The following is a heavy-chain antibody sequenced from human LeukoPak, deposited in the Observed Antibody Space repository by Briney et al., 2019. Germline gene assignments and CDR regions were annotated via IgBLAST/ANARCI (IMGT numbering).Heavy chain of an antibody. D-gene: IGHD5-12*01. Sequence: GGSLRLSCAASGFTVSSNYMSWVRQAPGKGLEWVSTMSGSGGDTYYADSVQGRFTISRDNSKNTLYLQMNSLRAEDTALYYCANIPSGYGGYERGYYFDYWGQGTLVTVSS. J-gene: IGHJ4*02. CDR2: MSGSGGDT. V-gene: IGHV3-23*01. CDR1: GFTVSSNY. CDR3: ANIPSGYGGYERGYYFDY.